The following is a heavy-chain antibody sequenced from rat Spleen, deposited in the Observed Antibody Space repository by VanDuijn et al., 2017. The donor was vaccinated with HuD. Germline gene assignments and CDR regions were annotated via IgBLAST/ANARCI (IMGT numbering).Heavy chain of an antibody. V-gene: IGHV2-30*01. Sequence: QVQLKESGPGLVQPSQTLSLTCTVSGFSLTSYHVHWVRQPSGKGLEWMGVIWTGGNTESNSTLKSRLSISRDTSKSQVFLKMNSLQTEDTATYYCARELPGYNAFDYWGQGVMVTVSS. CDR1: GFSLTSYH. D-gene: IGHD1-4*01. J-gene: IGHJ2*01. CDR2: IWTGGNT. CDR3: ARELPGYNAFDY.